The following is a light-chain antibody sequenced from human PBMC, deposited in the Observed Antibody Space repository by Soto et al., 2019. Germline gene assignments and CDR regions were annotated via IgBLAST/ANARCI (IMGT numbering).Light chain of an antibody. J-gene: IGKJ1*01. Sequence: AVQMTQSPSSLSASVGDRVTITCRASQAIRSDLGWYQMKPGKVPKLLIYAASNLQSGVPSRFIGRGYGTDFTLTISSLQPEDFTTYYCLQDYNYPRTFGQGTKVDI. CDR1: QAIRSD. CDR3: LQDYNYPRT. CDR2: AAS. V-gene: IGKV1-6*01.